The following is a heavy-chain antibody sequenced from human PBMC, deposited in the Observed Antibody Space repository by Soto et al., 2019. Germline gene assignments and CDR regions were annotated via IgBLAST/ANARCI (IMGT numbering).Heavy chain of an antibody. CDR2: ISGSGGST. Sequence: EVQLLESGGGLVQPGGSLRLSCAASGFTFSSYAMSWVRQAPGKGLEWVSAISGSGGSTYYADSVKGRFTISRDNSKNTLYLQMNSLRAEDTAVYYCAKSGVTLFSVKAPTIWNNNSAAVWYNYGGQGTLVTVAS. V-gene: IGHV3-23*01. CDR1: GFTFSSYA. CDR3: AKSGVTLFSVKAPTIWNNNSAAVWYNY. D-gene: IGHD3-3*01. J-gene: IGHJ4*02.